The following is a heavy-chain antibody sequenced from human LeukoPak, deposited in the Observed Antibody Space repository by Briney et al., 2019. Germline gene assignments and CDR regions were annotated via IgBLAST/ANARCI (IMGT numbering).Heavy chain of an antibody. CDR3: ARDLVDGVGAPGAY. V-gene: IGHV1-18*01. Sequence: ASVKVSCKASGYTFTNYGITWMRQAPGQGLEWMGWINTYNGNTNYAQKLQGRVTITTDTSTSTAYMELRSLRSDDAAVFYCARDLVDGVGAPGAYWGQGALVTVSS. CDR1: GYTFTNYG. CDR2: INTYNGNT. D-gene: IGHD1-26*01. J-gene: IGHJ4*02.